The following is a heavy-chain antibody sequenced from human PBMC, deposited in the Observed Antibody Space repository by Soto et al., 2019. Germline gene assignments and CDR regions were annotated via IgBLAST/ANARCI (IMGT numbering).Heavy chain of an antibody. CDR3: ARRAETNGWNGFGADKYYFDF. D-gene: IGHD1-1*01. J-gene: IGHJ4*02. Sequence: ASVKVSCKASGYTFTSYDIYWVRQATGQGLEWMGWMNPNTGNSGYAQKFQSRVTMTSDTSISTAHMELSSLRSEDTAVYYCARRAETNGWNGFGADKYYFDFWGQGTLVTVSS. CDR1: GYTFTSYD. V-gene: IGHV1-8*01. CDR2: MNPNTGNS.